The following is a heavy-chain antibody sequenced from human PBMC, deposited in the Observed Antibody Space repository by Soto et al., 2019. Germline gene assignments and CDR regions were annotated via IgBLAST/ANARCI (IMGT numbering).Heavy chain of an antibody. D-gene: IGHD1-26*01. Sequence: ASVKVSCKASGYTFTAYYIHWVRQAPGQGPEWVGWINPNSGGTNYAQQFQARVSMTRDTSISTAYMELSSLTSDDTAVYYCARDPIGRAAPYYLDYWGQGTMVTVST. CDR1: GYTFTAYY. CDR3: ARDPIGRAAPYYLDY. CDR2: INPNSGGT. V-gene: IGHV1-2*02. J-gene: IGHJ4*02.